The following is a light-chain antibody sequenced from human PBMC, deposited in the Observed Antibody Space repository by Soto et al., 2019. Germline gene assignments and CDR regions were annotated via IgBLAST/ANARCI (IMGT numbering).Light chain of an antibody. V-gene: IGLV2-8*01. J-gene: IGLJ2*01. CDR2: EVT. Sequence: QSALTQPPSASGSPGQSVTISCAGTSSDVGAYNYVSWYQQHPGKAPKLMIYEVTKRPSGVPDRFSGSKSGNTASLNVSGLQVEDEADYYCSSHAGTKVVFGGGTKVTVL. CDR1: SSDVGAYNY. CDR3: SSHAGTKVV.